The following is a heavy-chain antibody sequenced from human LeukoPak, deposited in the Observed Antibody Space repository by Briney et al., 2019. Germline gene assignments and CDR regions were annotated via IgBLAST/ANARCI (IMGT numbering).Heavy chain of an antibody. D-gene: IGHD6-13*01. CDR2: IDWDDDK. CDR3: ARTSIAAAGTAFDP. V-gene: IGHV2-70*04. Sequence: SGPALVKPPQTLTLTCTFSGFSLSTRGMRVCWIRQPPGKALEWLPRIDWDDDKLYSTSLKTRLTISKDTSKNQVVLTMTNMDPVDTATYYCARTSIAAAGTAFDPWGQGTLVTVSS. J-gene: IGHJ5*02. CDR1: GFSLSTRGMR.